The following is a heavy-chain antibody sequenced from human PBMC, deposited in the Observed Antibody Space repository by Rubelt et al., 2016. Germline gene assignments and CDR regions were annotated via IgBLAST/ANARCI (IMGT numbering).Heavy chain of an antibody. D-gene: IGHD5-12*01. J-gene: IGHJ4*02. CDR3: ARGGEWLRLNY. V-gene: IGHV4-31*03. CDR1: GGSISSSRYY. CDR2: IYYSGST. Sequence: QLQLQESGPGLVKPSETLSLICTVSGGSISSSRYYWGWIRQPPGKGLEWIGYIYYSGSTYYNPSLKGRVTISVDTSKNQFSLKLSSVTAADTAVYYCARGGEWLRLNYWGQGTLVTVSS.